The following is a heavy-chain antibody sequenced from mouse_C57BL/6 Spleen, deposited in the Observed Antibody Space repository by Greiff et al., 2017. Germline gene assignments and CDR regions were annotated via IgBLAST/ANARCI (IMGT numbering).Heavy chain of an antibody. CDR2: ISNGGGST. Sequence: EVQLQESGGGLVQPGGSLKLSCAASGFTFSDYYMYWVRQTPEKRLEWVAYISNGGGSTYYPDTVKGRFTISRDNAKNTLYLQMSRLKSEDTAMYYCARHGGNDGDYFDYWGQGTTLTVSS. D-gene: IGHD2-2*01. J-gene: IGHJ2*01. CDR3: ARHGGNDGDYFDY. V-gene: IGHV5-12*01. CDR1: GFTFSDYY.